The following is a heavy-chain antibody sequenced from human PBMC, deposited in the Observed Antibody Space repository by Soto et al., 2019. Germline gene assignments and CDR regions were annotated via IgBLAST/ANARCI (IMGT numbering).Heavy chain of an antibody. CDR3: AVDFSNGYYFDY. D-gene: IGHD3-9*01. CDR1: GYAISSGFY. CDR2: IHPRGRF. Sequence: LSLTCDVSGYAISSGFYGVWIRQPPGRGLEWIGNIHPRGRFHYNPSLQSRVTMSVDTSKNQFSLKLTSVTAADTAVYYCAVDFSNGYYFDYWGQGTPVTVSS. V-gene: IGHV4-38-2*01. J-gene: IGHJ4*02.